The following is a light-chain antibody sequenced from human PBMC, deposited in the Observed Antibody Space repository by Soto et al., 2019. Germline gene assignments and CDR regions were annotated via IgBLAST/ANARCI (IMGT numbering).Light chain of an antibody. CDR2: WAS. CDR1: QSVLYSSNNKNY. Sequence: DRVMTQSPDSLAVSLGERATINCKSRQSVLYSSNNKNYLAWYQQKPGQPPKLLIYWASTRESGVPDRFSGSGSGTDFTLTISTLQAEDVAVYYCQQYDSSPTFGQGTKVDIK. V-gene: IGKV4-1*01. J-gene: IGKJ1*01. CDR3: QQYDSSPT.